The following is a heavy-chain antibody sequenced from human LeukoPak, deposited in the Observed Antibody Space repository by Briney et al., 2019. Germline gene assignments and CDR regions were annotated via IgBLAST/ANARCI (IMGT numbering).Heavy chain of an antibody. V-gene: IGHV3-21*01. J-gene: IGHJ6*02. CDR2: ISSSSSYI. D-gene: IGHD3-22*01. Sequence: GGSLRLSCAASGFTFSSYSMNWVRQAPGKGLEWVSSISSSSSYIYYADSVKGRFTISRDNAKNSLYLQMNSLRAEDTAMYYCARGKTMNYGMDVWGQGTTVTVSS. CDR1: GFTFSSYS. CDR3: ARGKTMNYGMDV.